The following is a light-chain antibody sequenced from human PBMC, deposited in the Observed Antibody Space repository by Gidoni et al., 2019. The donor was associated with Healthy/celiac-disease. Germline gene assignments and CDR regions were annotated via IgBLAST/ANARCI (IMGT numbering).Light chain of an antibody. CDR1: QGISSY. V-gene: IGKV1D-43*01. J-gene: IGKJ5*01. CDR2: SAY. Sequence: AIRMTQSPFSLSASVGDSVTITCWASQGISSYLAWYQQKPAKAPKLFIYSAYSLQSGVPSRFSGSGSGTDYTLTISSLQPEGFATYYCQPPFXXXTRLEIK. CDR3: QPP.